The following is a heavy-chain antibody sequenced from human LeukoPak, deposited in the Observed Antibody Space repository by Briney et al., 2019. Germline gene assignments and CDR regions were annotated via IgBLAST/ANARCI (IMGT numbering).Heavy chain of an antibody. CDR3: ARVVHYYDSSGYYYSVDRPGYFDY. CDR1: GDSISSGGYS. D-gene: IGHD3-22*01. Sequence: PSETLSLTCAVSGDSISSGGYSWSWIRQPPGKGLEWIGYVYHSGSTYYNPSLKSRVTISVDRSKNQFSLKLSSVTAADTAVYYCARVVHYYDSSGYYYSVDRPGYFDYWGQGTLVTVSS. CDR2: VYHSGST. V-gene: IGHV4-30-2*01. J-gene: IGHJ4*02.